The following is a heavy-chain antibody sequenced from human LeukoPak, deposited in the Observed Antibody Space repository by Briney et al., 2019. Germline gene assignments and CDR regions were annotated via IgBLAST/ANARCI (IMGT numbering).Heavy chain of an antibody. V-gene: IGHV1-69*06. CDR3: AITYYYDSSGYLIRYYFDY. CDR1: GGTFSSYA. CDR2: IIPIFGTA. Sequence: SVKVSCKASGGTFSSYAISWVRQAPGQGLEWMGGIIPIFGTANYAQKFQGRVTITADKSTSTAYMELSSLRSEDTAVYYCAITYYYDSSGYLIRYYFDYWGQGTLVTVSS. D-gene: IGHD3-22*01. J-gene: IGHJ4*02.